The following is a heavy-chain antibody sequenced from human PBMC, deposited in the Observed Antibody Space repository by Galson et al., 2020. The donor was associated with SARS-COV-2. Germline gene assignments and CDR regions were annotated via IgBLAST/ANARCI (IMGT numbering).Heavy chain of an antibody. CDR2: ISGSGSST. J-gene: IGHJ5*02. CDR1: GFTFSNYA. D-gene: IGHD3-9*01. V-gene: IGHV3-23*01. CDR3: AKEGASVTGDSNWFDP. Sequence: TGGSLRLSCAASGFTFSNYAMSWVRQAPGKGLEWVSAISGSGSSTDYADSVKGRFTISRDNSKNTLYLQMSSLRVEDTAVYYCAKEGASVTGDSNWFDPWGQGALVTVSS.